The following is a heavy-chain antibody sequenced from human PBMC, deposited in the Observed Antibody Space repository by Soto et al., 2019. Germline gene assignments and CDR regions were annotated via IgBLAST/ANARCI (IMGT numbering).Heavy chain of an antibody. D-gene: IGHD6-19*01. Sequence: SETLSLTCAVYGGSFSGYYWSWIRQPPGKGLEWIGEINHSGSSNYNPSLKRRGTISGDTSKNQFSLKLSSVTAADTAVYYCACHRMAVVYYYYGMDVWGQATTVTVSS. J-gene: IGHJ6*02. CDR3: ACHRMAVVYYYYGMDV. CDR2: INHSGSS. V-gene: IGHV4-34*01. CDR1: GGSFSGYY.